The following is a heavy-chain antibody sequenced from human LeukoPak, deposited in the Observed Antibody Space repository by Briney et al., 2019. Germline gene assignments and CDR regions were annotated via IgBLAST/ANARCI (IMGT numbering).Heavy chain of an antibody. CDR2: THDSGNS. Sequence: SETLSLTCSVSGGSINSHYWNWIRQPPGKGLEWIGYTHDSGNSNYNPSLRSRVTISIDTSKNQFSLKLTSVTAADTAVYYCARDRSAAPADYWGQGTLVTVSS. CDR3: ARDRSAAPADY. D-gene: IGHD6-13*01. J-gene: IGHJ4*02. CDR1: GGSINSHY. V-gene: IGHV4-59*11.